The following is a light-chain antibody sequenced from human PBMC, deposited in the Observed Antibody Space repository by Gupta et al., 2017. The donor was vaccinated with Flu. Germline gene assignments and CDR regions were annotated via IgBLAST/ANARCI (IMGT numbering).Light chain of an antibody. CDR2: LGS. J-gene: IGKJ2*03. Sequence: DIVMTQSPLSLPVTPGEPASISCRSSQSLLHSNGYNYLDWYLQKPGQSPQLLIYLGSNRASGVPDRFSGSGSGTDFTRKSSRVEAEDVGVYYCMQALQTPRLYSCGQGTKLEIK. CDR1: QSLLHSNGYNY. CDR3: MQALQTPRLYS. V-gene: IGKV2-28*01.